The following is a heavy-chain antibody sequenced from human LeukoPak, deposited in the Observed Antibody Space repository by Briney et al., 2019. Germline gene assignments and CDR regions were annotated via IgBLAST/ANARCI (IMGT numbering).Heavy chain of an antibody. D-gene: IGHD6-19*01. CDR2: IIPIFGIA. CDR3: ARDSASSSGWFDY. V-gene: IGHV1-69*04. Sequence: SVKVSGKASGGTFSSYAISWVRQAPGQELEWMGRIIPIFGIANYAQKFQGRVTITADKSTSTAYMELSSLRSEDTAVYYCARDSASSSGWFDYWGQGTLVTVSS. J-gene: IGHJ4*02. CDR1: GGTFSSYA.